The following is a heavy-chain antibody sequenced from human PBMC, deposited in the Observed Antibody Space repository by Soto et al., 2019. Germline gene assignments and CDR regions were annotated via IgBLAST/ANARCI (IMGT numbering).Heavy chain of an antibody. J-gene: IGHJ6*02. V-gene: IGHV4-34*02. CDR1: GGSFSGYF. D-gene: IGHD3-3*02. CDR2: ITHSGGT. CDR3: ARDRQFYHFWSGYENEGPDGLDV. Sequence: QVQLQQWGAGLLKPSETLSLTCAGSGGSFSGYFWTWIRQAPGKGLAWIGEITHSGGTNYNSSLKSRVMISVDTSKKQFSLILSSVTAADTAVYYCARDRQFYHFWSGYENEGPDGLDVWGQGTTVTVSS.